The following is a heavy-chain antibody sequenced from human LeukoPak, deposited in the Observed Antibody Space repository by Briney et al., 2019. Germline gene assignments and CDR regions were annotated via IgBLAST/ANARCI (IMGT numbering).Heavy chain of an antibody. CDR1: GGSISSGSYY. D-gene: IGHD4-17*01. V-gene: IGHV4-61*02. J-gene: IGHJ4*02. CDR3: ARVGLRGNFDY. CDR2: IYTSGST. Sequence: SETLSLTCTVSGGSISSGSYYWSWIRQPAGKGLEWIGRIYTSGSTNYNPSLKSRVTISVDTSKNQFSLKLSSVTAADTAVYYCARVGLRGNFDYWGQGTLVTVSS.